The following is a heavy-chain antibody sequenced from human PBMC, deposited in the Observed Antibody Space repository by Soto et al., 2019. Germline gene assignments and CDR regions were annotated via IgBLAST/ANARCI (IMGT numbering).Heavy chain of an antibody. CDR2: IYYSGTT. CDR1: GGSISSSSYY. J-gene: IGHJ4*02. CDR3: ARHRGYYDILTGYYTELNFDY. D-gene: IGHD3-9*01. Sequence: SETLSLTCTVSGGSISSSSYYWGWIRQPPGKGLEWIGSIYYSGTTYYNPSLKSRVTISVDTSKNQFSLKLSSVTAADTAVYYCARHRGYYDILTGYYTELNFDYWGKGTQVT. V-gene: IGHV4-39*01.